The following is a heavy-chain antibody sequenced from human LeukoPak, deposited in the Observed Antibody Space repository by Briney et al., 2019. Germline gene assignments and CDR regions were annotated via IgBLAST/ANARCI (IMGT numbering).Heavy chain of an antibody. J-gene: IGHJ4*02. Sequence: GGSLRLSCAASGFTFSSYGMHWVRQAPGKGLEWVAFIRYDGSNKYYADSVKGRFTISGDNSKNTLYLQMNSLRAEDTAVYYCANASPGYCSSTSCRRPIDYWGQGTLVTVSS. CDR1: GFTFSSYG. D-gene: IGHD2-2*01. CDR2: IRYDGSNK. CDR3: ANASPGYCSSTSCRRPIDY. V-gene: IGHV3-30*02.